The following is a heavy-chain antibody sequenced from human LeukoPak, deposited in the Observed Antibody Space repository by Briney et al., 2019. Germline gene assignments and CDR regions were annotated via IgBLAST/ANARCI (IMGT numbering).Heavy chain of an antibody. CDR1: GFTFSDYY. V-gene: IGHV3-11*04. D-gene: IGHD3-10*02. CDR3: AELGITMIGGV. Sequence: GGSLRLSCAASGFTFSDYYMSWIRQAPGKGLEWGSYISSSGSTIYYADSVKGRFTIFRDNAKNSLYVQKNSQRDEDTAVYYCAELGITMIGGVWGKGTTVTISS. J-gene: IGHJ6*04. CDR2: ISSSGSTI.